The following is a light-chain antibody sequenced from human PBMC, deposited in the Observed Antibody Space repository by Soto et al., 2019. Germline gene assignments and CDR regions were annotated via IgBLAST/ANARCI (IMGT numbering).Light chain of an antibody. J-gene: IGLJ3*02. V-gene: IGLV2-11*01. Sequence: QSVLTQPRSVSGSPGQSVTISCNGTSSDVGTYNYVSWYQQHPGKAPTLLIFDVTERPSGVPDRFSGSKSGNTATLIISGLQAEDEADYHCCSYAGNFWVFGGGTKLTVL. CDR1: SSDVGTYNY. CDR3: CSYAGNFWV. CDR2: DVT.